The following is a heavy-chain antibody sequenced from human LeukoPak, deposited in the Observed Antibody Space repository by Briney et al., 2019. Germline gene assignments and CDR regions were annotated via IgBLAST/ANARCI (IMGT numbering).Heavy chain of an antibody. D-gene: IGHD2/OR15-2a*01. CDR3: ARGNYYGMDV. J-gene: IGHJ6*02. Sequence: PGGSLRLSCAASESTFTKLWVHWVRQAPGKGLVWVSFINRDGTTTTYADSVKGRFTVSRDNAKNTLYLQMNSLRAEDTAVYYCARGNYYGMDVWGQGTTVTVSS. CDR2: INRDGTTT. V-gene: IGHV3-74*03. CDR1: ESTFTKLW.